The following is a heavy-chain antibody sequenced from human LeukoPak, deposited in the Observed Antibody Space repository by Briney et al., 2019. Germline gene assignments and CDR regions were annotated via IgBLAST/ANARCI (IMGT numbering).Heavy chain of an antibody. CDR1: GDSVSSNSAA. J-gene: IGHJ4*02. V-gene: IGHV6-1*01. CDR3: ARATLKYSSSPLDY. Sequence: SQTLSLTCAISGDSVSSNSAAWNWIRQSPSRGLEWLGRTYYKSKWYNDYAVSVKSRITINPGTSKNQFSLQLNSVTPEDTAVYYCARATLKYSSSPLDYWGQGTLVTVSS. CDR2: TYYKSKWYN. D-gene: IGHD6-6*01.